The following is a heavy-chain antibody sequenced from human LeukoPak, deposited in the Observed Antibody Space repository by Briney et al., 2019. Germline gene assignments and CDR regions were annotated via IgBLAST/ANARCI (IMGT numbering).Heavy chain of an antibody. CDR3: AREDPQTTVPEGLDV. Sequence: SETLSLTCTVSGGSISSYYRSWIRQSPEKGLEWIGYIYFSGATNYNPSLKSRVTISVDTSKNQFSLKLSSVTAADTAVYYCAREDPQTTVPEGLDVWGQGTTVTVSS. J-gene: IGHJ6*02. V-gene: IGHV4-59*01. D-gene: IGHD4-17*01. CDR2: IYFSGAT. CDR1: GGSISSYY.